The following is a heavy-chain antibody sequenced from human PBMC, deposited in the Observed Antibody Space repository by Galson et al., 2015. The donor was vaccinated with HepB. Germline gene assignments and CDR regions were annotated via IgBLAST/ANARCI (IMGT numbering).Heavy chain of an antibody. CDR3: ARGMTQANDAFDI. V-gene: IGHV1-69*04. Sequence: SVKVSCKASGGTFSSYAISWVRQAPGQGLEWMGRIIPILGIANYAQKFQGRVTITADKSTSTAYMELSSLGSEDTAVYYCARGMTQANDAFDIWGQGTMVTVSS. CDR2: IIPILGIA. J-gene: IGHJ3*02. D-gene: IGHD1-26*01. CDR1: GGTFSSYA.